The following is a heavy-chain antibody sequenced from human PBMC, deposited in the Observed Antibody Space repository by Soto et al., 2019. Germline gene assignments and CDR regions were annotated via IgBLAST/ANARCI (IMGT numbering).Heavy chain of an antibody. D-gene: IGHD6-13*01. CDR2: ISYDGNNK. Sequence: PGGSLRLSCAASGFTYSTYTMHWVRQAPGKGLEWVAVISYDGNNKFYADSVKGRFTISRDNSKNTLYLQMNSLRAEDTAVYYCARDNAGTFDYWGQGTLVTVSS. J-gene: IGHJ4*02. CDR1: GFTYSTYT. V-gene: IGHV3-30-3*01. CDR3: ARDNAGTFDY.